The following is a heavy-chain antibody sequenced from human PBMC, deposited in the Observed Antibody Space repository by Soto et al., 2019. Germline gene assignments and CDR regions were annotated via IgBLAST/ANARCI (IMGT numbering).Heavy chain of an antibody. Sequence: QVQLQESGPGLVKPSETLSLTCTVSSGSISGSYWAWIRQPPGKGLEYIGLIYYTGSTNYSPSLQSRVTMSVDTSKNQFSLKLTSVTAADTAVYYCARHATGGTYPLDYWGQGTLVTVSS. CDR2: IYYTGST. CDR1: SGSISGSY. V-gene: IGHV4-59*08. D-gene: IGHD1-26*01. J-gene: IGHJ4*02. CDR3: ARHATGGTYPLDY.